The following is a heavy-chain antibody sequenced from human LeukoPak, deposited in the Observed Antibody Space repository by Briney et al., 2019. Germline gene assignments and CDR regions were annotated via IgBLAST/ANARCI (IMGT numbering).Heavy chain of an antibody. J-gene: IGHJ4*02. D-gene: IGHD6-13*01. V-gene: IGHV4-34*01. Sequence: SETLSLTCAVYGGSFSGYYWSWIRQPPGKGLEWIGEINHSGSTNYNPSLKSRVTISVDTSKNQFSLKLSSVTAADTAVYYCARGCIAAAGTGPDYLDYWGQGTLVTVSS. CDR1: GGSFSGYY. CDR3: ARGCIAAAGTGPDYLDY. CDR2: INHSGST.